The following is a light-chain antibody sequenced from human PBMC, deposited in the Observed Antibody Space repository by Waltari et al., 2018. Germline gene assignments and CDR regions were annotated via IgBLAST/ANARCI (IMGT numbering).Light chain of an antibody. J-gene: IGLJ1*01. CDR1: SSNIGGNA. Sequence: QSVLTQPPSASGTPGQRVTISCSGSSSNIGGNAVNWYQHLPGTAPKLLIYNNSQRPSGVPDRSSGSTSGTSASLAISELQSGDEADYYCAAWDDSLNGFYVFGTGTKVTVL. CDR3: AAWDDSLNGFYV. CDR2: NNS. V-gene: IGLV1-44*01.